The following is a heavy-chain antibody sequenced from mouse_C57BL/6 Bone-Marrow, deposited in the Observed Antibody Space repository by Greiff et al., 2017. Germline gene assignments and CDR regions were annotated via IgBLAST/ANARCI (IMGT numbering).Heavy chain of an antibody. V-gene: IGHV1-81*01. Sequence: QVQLKQSGAELARPGASVKLSCKASGYTFTSYGISWVKQRTGQGLEWIGEIYPRSGNTYYNEKFKGKATLTADKSSSTAYMELRSLTSEDSAVYCCRRGTTVVATGEAWFAYWGQGTLVTVSA. CDR3: RRGTTVVATGEAWFAY. CDR2: IYPRSGNT. J-gene: IGHJ3*01. D-gene: IGHD1-1*01. CDR1: GYTFTSYG.